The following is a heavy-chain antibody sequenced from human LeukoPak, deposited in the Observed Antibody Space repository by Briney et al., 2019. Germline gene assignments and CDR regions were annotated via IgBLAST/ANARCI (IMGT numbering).Heavy chain of an antibody. Sequence: SVKVSCKASGGTFSSYAISWVRQAPGQGLEWMGRIIPILGIANYAQKFQGRVTITADKSTSTAYMELSSLRSEDTAVYYCAREKYYYDSSADYWGQGTLVTVSS. CDR1: GGTFSSYA. V-gene: IGHV1-69*04. CDR2: IIPILGIA. CDR3: AREKYYYDSSADY. D-gene: IGHD3-22*01. J-gene: IGHJ4*02.